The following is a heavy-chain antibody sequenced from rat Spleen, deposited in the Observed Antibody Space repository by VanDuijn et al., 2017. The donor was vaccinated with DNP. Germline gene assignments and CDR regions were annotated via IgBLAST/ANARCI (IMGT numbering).Heavy chain of an antibody. D-gene: IGHD1-7*01. J-gene: IGHJ2*01. Sequence: EVQLQESGPGLVKPSQSLSLTCSVTGYSITSSYRWNWIRNFPGNKLEWIGYINSAGTTNYNPSLKSRISITRDTSKNQFFLQVNSVTTEDTGTYYCARWTRYFDNWGQGVMVTVSS. CDR3: ARWTRYFDN. CDR2: INSAGTT. V-gene: IGHV3-3*01. CDR1: GYSITSSYR.